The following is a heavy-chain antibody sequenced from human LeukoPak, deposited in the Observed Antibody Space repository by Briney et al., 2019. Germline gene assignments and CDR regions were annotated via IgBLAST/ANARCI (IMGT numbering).Heavy chain of an antibody. CDR2: IIPIFGTA. CDR1: GGTFSSYA. V-gene: IGHV1-69*13. Sequence: SVKVSCKASGGTFSSYAISWVRQAPGQGLEWMGGIIPIFGTANYAQKFQGRVTITADESTSTAYMELSSLRSEDTAVYYCARDPSTVVAPEHGWGQGTLVTVSS. D-gene: IGHD4-23*01. J-gene: IGHJ4*02. CDR3: ARDPSTVVAPEHG.